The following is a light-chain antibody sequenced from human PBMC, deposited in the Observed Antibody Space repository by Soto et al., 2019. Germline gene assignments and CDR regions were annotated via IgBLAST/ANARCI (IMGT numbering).Light chain of an antibody. CDR1: SSDVGGYNY. J-gene: IGLJ1*01. CDR3: SSYTRSSTEV. Sequence: QSALTQPASVSGSPGQSITISCPGTSSDVGGYNYVSWYQHHPGKAPKLLIYDVNSRPSGVSDRFSGSKSGNTASLTISGLQAEDEADYYCSSYTRSSTEVFGTGTRSPS. CDR2: DVN. V-gene: IGLV2-14*03.